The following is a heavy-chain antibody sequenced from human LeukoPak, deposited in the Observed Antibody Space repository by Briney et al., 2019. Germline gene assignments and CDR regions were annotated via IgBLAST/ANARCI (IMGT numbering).Heavy chain of an antibody. CDR1: GFTFSSYS. CDR2: ISSSSSYI. CDR3: ARDSLRDGMDV. V-gene: IGHV3-21*01. Sequence: GGPLRLSCAASGFTFSSYSMNWVRQAPGKGLEWVSSISSSSSYIYYADSVKGRFTISRDNAKNSLYLQMNSLRAEDTAVYYCARDSLRDGMDVWGQGTTVTVSS. J-gene: IGHJ6*02. D-gene: IGHD4/OR15-4a*01.